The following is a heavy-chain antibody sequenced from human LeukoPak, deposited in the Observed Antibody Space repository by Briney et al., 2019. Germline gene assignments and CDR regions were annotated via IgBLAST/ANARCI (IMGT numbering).Heavy chain of an antibody. CDR1: GDSVSSNSAA. J-gene: IGHJ6*03. Sequence: SQTLSLTCAISGDSVSSNSAAWNWIRQSPSRGLEWLGRTYYRSKWYNDYAVSVKSRITINPDTSKNQFSLQLNSVTPEDTAVYYCAREGTSLGMVYYYYYMDVWGKGTTVTVSS. D-gene: IGHD7-27*01. CDR2: TYYRSKWYN. V-gene: IGHV6-1*01. CDR3: AREGTSLGMVYYYYYMDV.